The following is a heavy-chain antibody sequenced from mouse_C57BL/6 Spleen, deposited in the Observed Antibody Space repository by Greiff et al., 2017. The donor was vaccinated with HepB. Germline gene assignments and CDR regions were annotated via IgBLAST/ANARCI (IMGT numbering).Heavy chain of an antibody. CDR3: ARRGYYGSSLYWYFDV. V-gene: IGHV5-12*01. CDR1: GFTFSDYY. J-gene: IGHJ1*03. CDR2: ISNGGGST. Sequence: EVKVVESGGGLVQPGGSLKLSCAASGFTFSDYYMYWVRQTPEKRLEWVAYISNGGGSTYYPDTVKGRFTISRDNAKNTLYLQMSRLKSEDTAMYYCARRGYYGSSLYWYFDVWGTGTTVTVSS. D-gene: IGHD1-1*01.